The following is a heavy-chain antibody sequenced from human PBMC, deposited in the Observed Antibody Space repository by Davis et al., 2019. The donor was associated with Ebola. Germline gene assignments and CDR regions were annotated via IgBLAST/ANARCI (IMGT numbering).Heavy chain of an antibody. V-gene: IGHV3-23*01. Sequence: GESLKISCAASGFIFSSYAMSWVRQAPGKGLEWVSAISGSGGSTYYADSVKGRFTISRDNSKNTLYLQMNSLRAEDTAVYYCARESLETYGSGSLFYYYYGMDVWGQGTTVTVSS. D-gene: IGHD3-10*01. J-gene: IGHJ6*02. CDR3: ARESLETYGSGSLFYYYYGMDV. CDR2: ISGSGGST. CDR1: GFIFSSYA.